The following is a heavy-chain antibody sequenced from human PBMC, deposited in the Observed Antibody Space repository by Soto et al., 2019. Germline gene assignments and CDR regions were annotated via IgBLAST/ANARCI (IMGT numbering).Heavy chain of an antibody. J-gene: IGHJ4*02. CDR1: GFTFSSYA. CDR2: ISYDGSNR. V-gene: IGHV3-30-3*01. Sequence: GGSLRLSCAASGFTFSSYAMHWVRQAPGKGLEWVAVISYDGSNRYYADSVKGRFTISRDNSKNTLYLQMNSLRAEDTAVYYCARVYYYDSSGYLGTLDYWGQGTLVTVSS. CDR3: ARVYYYDSSGYLGTLDY. D-gene: IGHD3-22*01.